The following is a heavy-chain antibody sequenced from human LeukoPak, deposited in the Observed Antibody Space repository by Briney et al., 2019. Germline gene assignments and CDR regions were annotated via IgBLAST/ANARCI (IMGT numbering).Heavy chain of an antibody. V-gene: IGHV4-30-4*01. D-gene: IGHD3-10*01. CDR2: IYDNGNT. J-gene: IGHJ4*02. CDR3: ARETNFGSGSLDY. CDR1: GGSINSGGYY. Sequence: SETLSLTCTVAGGSINSGGYYWTWIRQPPGKGLEWIGYIYDNGNTYYNPSLESRLTISVETSKNQFSLELNSVTAADTAVYYCARETNFGSGSLDYWGQGTLVTVSS.